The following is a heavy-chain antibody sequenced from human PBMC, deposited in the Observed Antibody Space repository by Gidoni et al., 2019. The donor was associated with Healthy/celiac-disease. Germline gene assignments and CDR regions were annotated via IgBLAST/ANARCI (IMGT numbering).Heavy chain of an antibody. CDR2: FYYRGST. V-gene: IGHV4-39*01. CDR3: GRRGNNWQTFDP. CDR1: GGSIRHTNSY. Sequence: QLQLQESGPGLVKPSETLSLTCTVSGGSIRHTNSYWGWSRQPPGGGLEWMGSFYYRGSTYSNPTLKRRVTISVDTSKNQFSLNLSSVTATDTAVYYCGRRGNNWQTFDPWGQGTLVTVSS. J-gene: IGHJ5*02. D-gene: IGHD1-1*01.